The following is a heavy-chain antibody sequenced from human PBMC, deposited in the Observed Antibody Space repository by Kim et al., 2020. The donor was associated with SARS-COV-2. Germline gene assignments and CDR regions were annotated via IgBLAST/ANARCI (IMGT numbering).Heavy chain of an antibody. Sequence: GRFTNSRDNAKNSLYLQMNSLRAEDTAVYYCARDDDQFMITFGGVIVRGYWGQGTLVTVSS. J-gene: IGHJ4*02. V-gene: IGHV3-11*06. D-gene: IGHD3-16*02. CDR3: ARDDDQFMITFGGVIVRGY.